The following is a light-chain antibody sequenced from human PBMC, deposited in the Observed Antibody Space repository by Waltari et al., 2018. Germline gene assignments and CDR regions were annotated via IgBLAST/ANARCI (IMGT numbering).Light chain of an antibody. CDR3: QQSYSTPYT. J-gene: IGKJ2*01. CDR2: GAS. CDR1: HYLSSY. V-gene: IGKV1-39*01. Sequence: DIQVTQSPSSLSASVGARVIITCRASHYLSSYLNWYQQKPGKAPKRLIYGASSLQSGVPLRFSGSGSGTDFSLIISSLQPEDFATYYCQQSYSTPYTFGQGTKLEIK.